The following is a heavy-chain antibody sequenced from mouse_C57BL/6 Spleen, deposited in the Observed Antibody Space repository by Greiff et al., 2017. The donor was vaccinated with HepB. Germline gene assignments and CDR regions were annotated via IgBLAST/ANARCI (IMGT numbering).Heavy chain of an antibody. V-gene: IGHV6-6*01. CDR3: TRMDGNYWYFDV. CDR2: IRNKANNHAT. Sequence: VQLKESGGGLVQPGGSMKLSCAASGFTFSDAWMDWVRQSPEKGLEWVAEIRNKANNHATYYAESVKGRFTISRDDSKSSVYLQMNSLRAEDTGIYYCTRMDGNYWYFDVWGTGTTVTVSS. CDR1: GFTFSDAW. D-gene: IGHD2-1*01. J-gene: IGHJ1*03.